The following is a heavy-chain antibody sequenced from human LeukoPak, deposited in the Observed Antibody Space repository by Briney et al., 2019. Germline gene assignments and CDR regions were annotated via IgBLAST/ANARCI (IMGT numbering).Heavy chain of an antibody. CDR3: ARDAYDSSGYYYPNYFDY. CDR1: GYTFSRYG. Sequence: ASVKVSCKASGYTFSRYGMHWVRQAPGQRLEWMGWINAGNENTKYSQKFQGRVSITRDTSASTAYMELRSLRSDDTAVYYCARDAYDSSGYYYPNYFDYWGQGTLVTVSS. D-gene: IGHD3-22*01. V-gene: IGHV1-3*01. CDR2: INAGNENT. J-gene: IGHJ4*02.